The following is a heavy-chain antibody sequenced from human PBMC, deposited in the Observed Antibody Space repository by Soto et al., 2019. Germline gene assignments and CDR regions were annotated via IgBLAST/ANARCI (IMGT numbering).Heavy chain of an antibody. CDR3: ARLRTSVLAHAVTPNFGA. V-gene: IGHV4-4*02. CDR2: IPHGGSI. D-gene: IGHD1-7*01. Sequence: QIQLQESGPGLVKPSGNVSLTCTVSGGSISRTNGWRWVRQHPGMGLEWIGDIPHGGSIHFNSALESRSSMSANKYNNKFSLTVNSVTAADTAVYFCARLRTSVLAHAVTPNFGAWGQGTLVTVSS. CDR1: GGSISRTNG. J-gene: IGHJ4*02.